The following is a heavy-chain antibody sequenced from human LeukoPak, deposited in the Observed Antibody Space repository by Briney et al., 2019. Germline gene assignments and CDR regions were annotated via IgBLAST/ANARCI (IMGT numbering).Heavy chain of an antibody. CDR1: GGSISSGSYY. CDR2: IYTSGST. Sequence: SETLSLTCTVSGGSISSGSYYGSWIRQPAGKGLEWIGRIYTSGSTNYNPSLKSRVTISVDTSKNQFSLKLSSVTAADTAVYYCARFGGSGSYYEDAFDIWGQGTMVTVSS. V-gene: IGHV4-61*02. J-gene: IGHJ3*02. D-gene: IGHD3-10*01. CDR3: ARFGGSGSYYEDAFDI.